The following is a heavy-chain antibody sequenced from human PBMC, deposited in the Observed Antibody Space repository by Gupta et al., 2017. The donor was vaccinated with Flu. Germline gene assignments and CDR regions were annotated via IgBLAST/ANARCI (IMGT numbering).Heavy chain of an antibody. J-gene: IGHJ4*02. CDR2: IITIFGKA. CDR1: FSSYA. D-gene: IGHD4-17*01. Sequence: FSSYAISWVRQAPGQGLEWMGGIITIFGKANYAQKFQGRVTITADKYTSTAYMELSSLRSEDTAVYYCARGAGSTVTTLDYWGQGTLVTVYS. V-gene: IGHV1-69*06. CDR3: ARGAGSTVTTLDY.